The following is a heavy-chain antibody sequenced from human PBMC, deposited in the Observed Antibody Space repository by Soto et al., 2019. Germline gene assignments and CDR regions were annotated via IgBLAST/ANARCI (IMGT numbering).Heavy chain of an antibody. CDR3: VIGQHSAFDC. V-gene: IGHV6-1*01. CDR2: TYYRSKWSY. D-gene: IGHD3-3*02. J-gene: IGHJ4*02. Sequence: QVQLRQSGPGLVKPSQTLSLTCAISGDSVSRNGVAWNWIRQSPSRGLEWLGRTYYRSKWSYDYAVSLKSRITINPDQTNSQFSVQLNSVTPDDPAVYYCVIGQHSAFDCWGQGTLVTVSS. CDR1: GDSVSRNGVA.